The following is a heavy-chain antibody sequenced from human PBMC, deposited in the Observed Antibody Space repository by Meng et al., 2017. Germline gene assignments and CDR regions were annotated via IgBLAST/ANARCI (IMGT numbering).Heavy chain of an antibody. Sequence: QQWCGCIFTTTRTQAIPCDVYCGTFSVFYCSRLRQPPGKVLEWIGDINHSGITNYNPSLKSRVTISVDTSKNQFSLKLSSVTAADTAVYYCARFYFCGGSCRDYWGQGTLVTVSS. CDR3: ARFYFCGGSCRDY. CDR1: CGTFSVFY. J-gene: IGHJ4*02. V-gene: IGHV4-34*01. CDR2: INHSGIT. D-gene: IGHD2-15*01.